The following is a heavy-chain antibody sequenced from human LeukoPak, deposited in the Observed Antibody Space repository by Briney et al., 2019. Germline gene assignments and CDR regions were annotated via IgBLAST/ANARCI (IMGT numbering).Heavy chain of an antibody. CDR3: GSYGDCDFGNWFDP. CDR1: GFTFSSYE. J-gene: IGHJ5*02. Sequence: GGSLRLSCAASGFTFSSYEMNWVRQAPGKGLEWVSYISSSGSTIYYADSVKGRFTISRDNVKNSLYLQMNSLKAEETAVYYCGSYGDCDFGNWFDPWGQGTLVTVSS. CDR2: ISSSGSTI. D-gene: IGHD4-17*01. V-gene: IGHV3-48*03.